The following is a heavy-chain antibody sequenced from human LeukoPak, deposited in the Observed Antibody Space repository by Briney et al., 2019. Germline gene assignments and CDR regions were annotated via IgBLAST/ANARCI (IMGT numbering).Heavy chain of an antibody. V-gene: IGHV3-30*02. Sequence: SGGSLRLSCAASGFTFSSYGMHWVRQAPGKGLEWVASIRYDGSNKYYADSVKGRFTISRDNSKNTLYLQMNSLRAEDTAVYYCAIIPSSGSYPFDYWGQGTLVTVSS. CDR1: GFTFSSYG. J-gene: IGHJ4*02. CDR2: IRYDGSNK. D-gene: IGHD1-26*01. CDR3: AIIPSSGSYPFDY.